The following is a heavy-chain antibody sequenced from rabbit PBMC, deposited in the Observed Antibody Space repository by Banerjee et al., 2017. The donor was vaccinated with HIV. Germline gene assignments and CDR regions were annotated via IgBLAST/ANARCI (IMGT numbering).Heavy chain of an antibody. V-gene: IGHV1S7*01. Sequence: QLKESGGGLVQPGGSLKLSCKASGFDFSNYYMSWVRQAPGKGLEWIGYIDPDYGSTDYASWVNGRFTISSHHAQNTLYLQLNSLTAADTATYFCARDRLDDYGDQPNLWGPGTLVTVS. J-gene: IGHJ4*01. D-gene: IGHD2-1*01. CDR3: ARDRLDDYGDQPNL. CDR1: GFDFSNYY. CDR2: IDPDYGST.